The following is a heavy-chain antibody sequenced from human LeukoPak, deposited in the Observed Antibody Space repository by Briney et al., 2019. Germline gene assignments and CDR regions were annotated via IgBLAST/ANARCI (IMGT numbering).Heavy chain of an antibody. Sequence: GGSLRLSCAASGFTFSSYWMSWVRQAPGTGLEWVANINQDGNEKYFVDSVKGRFTVSRDNAKNSLYLEMNSLRADDTGVYYCALSMVRGPFSFYYYGVDVWGPGTAVTVSS. CDR2: INQDGNEK. J-gene: IGHJ6*02. V-gene: IGHV3-7*01. D-gene: IGHD3-10*01. CDR3: ALSMVRGPFSFYYYGVDV. CDR1: GFTFSSYW.